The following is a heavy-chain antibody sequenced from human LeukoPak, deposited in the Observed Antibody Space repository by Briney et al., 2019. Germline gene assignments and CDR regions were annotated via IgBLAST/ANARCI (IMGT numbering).Heavy chain of an antibody. CDR3: ARGHKDMVRGVIHPHWYFDL. CDR1: GGSISSGDYY. V-gene: IGHV4-30-4*01. J-gene: IGHJ2*01. D-gene: IGHD3-10*01. CDR2: IYYSGST. Sequence: SETLSLTCTVSGGSISSGDYYWSWIRQPPGKGLEWIGYIYYSGSTYYNPSLKSRVTISVDTSKNQFSLKLSSVTAADTAVYYCARGHKDMVRGVIHPHWYFDLWGRGTLVTVSS.